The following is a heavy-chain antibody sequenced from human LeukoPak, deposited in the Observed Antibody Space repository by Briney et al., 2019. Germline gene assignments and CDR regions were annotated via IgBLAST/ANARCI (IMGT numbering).Heavy chain of an antibody. Sequence: SETLSLTCTVSGGSISSGGYYWSWIRQHPGKGLEWIGYIYYSGSTYYNPSLKSRVTISVDTSKNQFSLKLSSVTAADTAVYYCARVYYDILTGYAYFDYWGQGTLVTVSS. V-gene: IGHV4-31*03. CDR3: ARVYYDILTGYAYFDY. CDR2: IYYSGST. J-gene: IGHJ4*02. CDR1: GGSISSGGYY. D-gene: IGHD3-9*01.